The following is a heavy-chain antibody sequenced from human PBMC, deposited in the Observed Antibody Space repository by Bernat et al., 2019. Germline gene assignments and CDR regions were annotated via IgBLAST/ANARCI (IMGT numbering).Heavy chain of an antibody. CDR2: ISSSSTYI. D-gene: IGHD3-9*01. V-gene: IGHV3-21*01. Sequence: EVQLVESGGGLVKPGGSLRLSCAASGFIFSSYSMNWVRQAPGEGQEWVSSISSSSTYIYYADSVMGRFTISRDNAKNSLYLQMSSLRAEDTAVYYCARNYDVLSGYYNAFDIWGQGTMVTVSS. CDR3: ARNYDVLSGYYNAFDI. J-gene: IGHJ3*02. CDR1: GFIFSSYS.